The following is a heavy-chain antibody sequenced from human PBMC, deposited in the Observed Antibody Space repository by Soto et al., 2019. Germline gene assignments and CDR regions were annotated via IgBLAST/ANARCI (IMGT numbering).Heavy chain of an antibody. V-gene: IGHV3-23*01. J-gene: IGHJ5*02. D-gene: IGHD1-1*01. Sequence: GGSLRLSCAASGFTFSSYAMSWVRQAPGKGLEWVSAISGGGNDRFYADSVRGRFTISRDNSRNTLYLHMNSLRAEDTAVHYWPRIFFLASTDTDRLDPWGKEPLLTVS. CDR1: GFTFSSYA. CDR3: PRIFFLASTDTDRLDP. CDR2: ISGGGNDR.